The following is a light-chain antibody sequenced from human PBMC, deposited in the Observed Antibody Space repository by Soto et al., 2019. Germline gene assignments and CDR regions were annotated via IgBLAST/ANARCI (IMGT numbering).Light chain of an antibody. Sequence: SVLNPPAPGSGSPRQPNTNSRHGTSTEVGSYNLVSWYQQHPGKAPKLMIYEVSKRPSGVSNRFSGSKSGNTASLTISGLQAEDEADYYCCSYAGSSTSFYVFGTGTKVTVL. CDR1: STEVGSYNL. J-gene: IGLJ1*01. V-gene: IGLV2-23*02. CDR3: CSYAGSSTSFYV. CDR2: EVS.